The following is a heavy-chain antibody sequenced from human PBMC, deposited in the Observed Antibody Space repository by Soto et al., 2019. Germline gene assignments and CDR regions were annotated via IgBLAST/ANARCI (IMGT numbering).Heavy chain of an antibody. CDR1: GGSISSGDYS. D-gene: IGHD3-22*01. CDR3: ARGDYYDSRGYFDAFDI. CDR2: IYYSGST. V-gene: IGHV4-30-4*01. Sequence: SENWCLTCTFSGGSISSGDYSLSWIRQPPGKGLEWIGYIYYSGSTYYNPSLKSRATISVDTSKNQFSLKLSSVTAADTAVYYCARGDYYDSRGYFDAFDIWGQGTMVT. J-gene: IGHJ3*02.